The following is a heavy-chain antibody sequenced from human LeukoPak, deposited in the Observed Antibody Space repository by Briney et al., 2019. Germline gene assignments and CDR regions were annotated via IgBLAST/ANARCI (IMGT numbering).Heavy chain of an antibody. CDR3: ARGLMTTVVIPGY. Sequence: SETLSLTCTVSGGSINSGTYYWIWIRQPPGKGLEWIGSIYHTWSTYYNSSLKSRVTISVDTSKNHFSLRLSSLTATDTAVYYCARGLMTTVVIPGYWGQGTLVTVSS. CDR2: IYHTWST. J-gene: IGHJ4*02. D-gene: IGHD4-23*01. CDR1: GGSINSGTYY. V-gene: IGHV4-39*02.